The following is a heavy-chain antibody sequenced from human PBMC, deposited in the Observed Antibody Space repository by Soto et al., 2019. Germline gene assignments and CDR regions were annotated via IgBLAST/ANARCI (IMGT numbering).Heavy chain of an antibody. V-gene: IGHV4-59*02. CDR2: IYHSGTT. CDR1: GGSVSSYY. J-gene: IGHJ4*02. Sequence: NPSETLSLTCTVSGGSVSSYYWSWFRQPPGKGLEWIGYIYHSGTTNYNPSVKSRVTISIDTSKNQFSLKLSSVVAADTAVYHCARQLSMSYFDYWGQGTLVTVSS. D-gene: IGHD3-22*01. CDR3: ARQLSMSYFDY.